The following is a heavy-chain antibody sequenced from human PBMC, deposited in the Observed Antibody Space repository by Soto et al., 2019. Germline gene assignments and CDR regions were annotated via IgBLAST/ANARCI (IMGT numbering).Heavy chain of an antibody. CDR3: ARDRAIAAAGTGWFDP. Sequence: SETLSLTCTVSGGSISSYYWSWIRQPPGKGLEWIGYIYYSGSTNYNPSLKSRVTISVDTSKNQFSLKLSSVTAADTAVYYCARDRAIAAAGTGWFDPWGQGTLVTVSS. D-gene: IGHD6-13*01. J-gene: IGHJ5*02. CDR1: GGSISSYY. CDR2: IYYSGST. V-gene: IGHV4-59*01.